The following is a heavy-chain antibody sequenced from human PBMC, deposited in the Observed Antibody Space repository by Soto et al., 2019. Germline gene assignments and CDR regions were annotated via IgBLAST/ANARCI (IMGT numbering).Heavy chain of an antibody. D-gene: IGHD5-12*01. CDR2: INPNGGVT. V-gene: IGHV1-2*02. CDR1: GDSFNDYY. J-gene: IGHJ6*03. CDR3: ARESGGATATLDYYYFYMDV. Sequence: GASVKVSCKTSGDSFNDYYIHWVRQAPGQGLEWMGWINPNGGVTKYAQKFRGRVTVTRDTSIRTVYMELSSLRSDDTAVYHCARESGGATATLDYYYFYMDVWGKGTTVTTSS.